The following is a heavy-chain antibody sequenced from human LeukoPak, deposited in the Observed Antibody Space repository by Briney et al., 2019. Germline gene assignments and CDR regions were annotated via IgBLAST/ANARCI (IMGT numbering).Heavy chain of an antibody. CDR1: GYTFTSYY. J-gene: IGHJ4*02. V-gene: IGHV1-46*01. D-gene: IGHD6-13*01. Sequence: ASVKVSCKASGYTFTSYYMHWVRQAPGQGLEWMGIINPSGGSTSYAQKFQGRVTMTRDTSTSTVYMELSSLRSEDTAVYYCAREPWRTAGTEGTFDYWGQGTLVTVSS. CDR2: INPSGGST. CDR3: AREPWRTAGTEGTFDY.